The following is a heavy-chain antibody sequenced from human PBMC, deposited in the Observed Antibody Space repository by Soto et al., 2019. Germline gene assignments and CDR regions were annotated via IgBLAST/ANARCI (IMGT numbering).Heavy chain of an antibody. CDR1: GFTFSNYA. Sequence: PGGSLRLSCAASGFTFSNYAMNLVRQAPGKGLECVSGISGGSGDSTFYADSVKGRFTISRDNSKNTLHLQMNSLRTEDTAVYYCAKNQPSWATRAAFDYWGQGTLVTVSS. CDR3: AKNQPSWATRAAFDY. J-gene: IGHJ4*02. D-gene: IGHD2-2*01. V-gene: IGHV3-23*01. CDR2: ISGGSGDST.